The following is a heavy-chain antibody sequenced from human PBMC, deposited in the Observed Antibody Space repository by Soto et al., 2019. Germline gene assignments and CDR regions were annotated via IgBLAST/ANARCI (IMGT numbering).Heavy chain of an antibody. V-gene: IGHV5-51*01. J-gene: IGHJ6*02. CDR2: IYPGDSDT. CDR1: GYSFTGYW. CDR3: ARHGLQGYYQYGMDV. Sequence: LKISCKGSGYSFTGYWIAWVRQMPGKGLEWMGIIYPGDSDTRYSPSFQGQVTISADKSIRTAYLQWSSLRASDTAMYYCARHGLQGYYQYGMDVWGQGTTVTSP. D-gene: IGHD2-15*01.